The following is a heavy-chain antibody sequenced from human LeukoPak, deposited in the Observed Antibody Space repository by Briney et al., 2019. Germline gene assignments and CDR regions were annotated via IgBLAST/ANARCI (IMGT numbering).Heavy chain of an antibody. Sequence: PSETLSLTCAVSGYFISSGYYWGWIRQPPGKGLEWIGSIYHSGSTYYNPSLKSRVTISVDTSKNQFSLKLSSVTAADTAVYYCARGIYDYYGSANWFDPWGQGTLVTVSS. CDR1: GYFISSGYY. D-gene: IGHD3-10*01. CDR3: ARGIYDYYGSANWFDP. CDR2: IYHSGST. V-gene: IGHV4-38-2*01. J-gene: IGHJ5*02.